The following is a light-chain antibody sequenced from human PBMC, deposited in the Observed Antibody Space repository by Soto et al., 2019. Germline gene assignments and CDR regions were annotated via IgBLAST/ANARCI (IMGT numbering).Light chain of an antibody. CDR2: DVS. J-gene: IGLJ2*01. CDR1: SSDIGGYIY. CDR3: STYTSSRTR. V-gene: IGLV2-14*03. Sequence: QSVLTQPASVSGSPGQSITISCTGTSSDIGGYIYVSWYQHHPGKAPKLLIYDVSNRPSGVSNRFSGSKSGNTASLPISGLQVEDEADYFCSTYTSSRTRFGGGTKLTVL.